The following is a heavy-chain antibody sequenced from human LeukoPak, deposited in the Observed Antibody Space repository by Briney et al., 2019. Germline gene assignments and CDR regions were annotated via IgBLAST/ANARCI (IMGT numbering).Heavy chain of an antibody. D-gene: IGHD3-22*01. J-gene: IGHJ3*02. CDR2: ISYSGST. V-gene: IGHV4-59*01. Sequence: SGTLSLTCTVSGVSLSIYYWSWIRQPPGKGLERIGYISYSGSTNYNPSLKSRVTISLDTSRNQFSLKLSSVTAADTAVYYCARDDNYYDSSGYYRAFDIWGQGTMVTVSS. CDR1: GVSLSIYY. CDR3: ARDDNYYDSSGYYRAFDI.